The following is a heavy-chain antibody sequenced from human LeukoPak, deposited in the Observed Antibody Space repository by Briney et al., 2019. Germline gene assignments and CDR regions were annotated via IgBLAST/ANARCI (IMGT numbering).Heavy chain of an antibody. CDR2: IYYSGST. CDR1: GGSISSYY. CDR3: ARVSGLYYPPYYYYMVV. D-gene: IGHD3-10*01. V-gene: IGHV4-59*01. Sequence: SETLSLTCTVSGGSISSYYWSWIRQPPGKGLEWIGYIYYSGSTNYNPSLKSRVTISVDTSKNQFSLKLSSVTAADTAVYYCARVSGLYYPPYYYYMVVWGKGTTVTISS. J-gene: IGHJ6*03.